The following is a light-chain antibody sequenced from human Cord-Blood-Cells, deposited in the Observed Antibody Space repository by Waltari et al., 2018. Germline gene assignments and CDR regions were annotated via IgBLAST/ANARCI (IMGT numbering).Light chain of an antibody. CDR2: GNS. V-gene: IGLV1-40*01. CDR3: QSYDSSLSGSV. Sequence: QSVLTQPPSVSGAPGQRVPISCTGSSSKIGAGYDLPWYQQLPGTAPKLLIYGNSNRPSGVPDRFSGSKSGTSASLAITGLQAEDEADYYCQSYDSSLSGSVFGGGTKLTVL. J-gene: IGLJ3*02. CDR1: SSKIGAGYD.